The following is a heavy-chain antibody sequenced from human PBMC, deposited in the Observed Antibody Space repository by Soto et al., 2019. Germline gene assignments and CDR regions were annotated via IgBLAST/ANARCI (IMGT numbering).Heavy chain of an antibody. CDR2: VHYSGST. CDR3: ATRPPGAQWIGVFDY. Sequence: SETLSLTCTVSDGSISGRYWSWIRQPPGKGPEWIGYVHYSGSTNYNPSLTSRVTISLDTSKNQFSLKLASVTTVDTAVYYCATRPPGAQWIGVFDYWAQGKLVTVSS. V-gene: IGHV4-59*11. CDR1: DGSISGRY. J-gene: IGHJ4*02. D-gene: IGHD6-19*01.